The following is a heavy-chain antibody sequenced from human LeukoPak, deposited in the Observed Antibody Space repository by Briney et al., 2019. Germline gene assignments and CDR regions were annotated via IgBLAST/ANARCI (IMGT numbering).Heavy chain of an antibody. J-gene: IGHJ6*03. V-gene: IGHV1-2*06. D-gene: IGHD2-21*02. Sequence: ASVKVSCKASGYTFTGYYMHWVRQAPGQGLEWMGRINPNSGGTNYAQKFQGRVTMTRDTSISTAYMELSRLRSDDTAVYYCARTYCGGDCRGYYYSYYMDVWGKGTTVTISS. CDR2: INPNSGGT. CDR3: ARTYCGGDCRGYYYSYYMDV. CDR1: GYTFTGYY.